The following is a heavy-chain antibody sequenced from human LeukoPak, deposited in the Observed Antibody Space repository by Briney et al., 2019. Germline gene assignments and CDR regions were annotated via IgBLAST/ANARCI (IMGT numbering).Heavy chain of an antibody. Sequence: PGGSLRLSCAASGFTFSSYGMHWVRQAPGKGLEWVAFIRYDGSNKYYADSVKGRFTISRDNSKNTLYLQMNSLRAEDTAVYYCAKAGSSRTAPFGYWGQGTLVTVSS. V-gene: IGHV3-30*02. J-gene: IGHJ4*02. CDR1: GFTFSSYG. CDR2: IRYDGSNK. CDR3: AKAGSSRTAPFGY. D-gene: IGHD2-2*01.